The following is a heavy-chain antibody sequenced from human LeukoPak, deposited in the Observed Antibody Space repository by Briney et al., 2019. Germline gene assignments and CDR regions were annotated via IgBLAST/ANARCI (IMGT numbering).Heavy chain of an antibody. CDR3: ARLGRGYYPGSVDY. CDR1: GGSFSGYY. V-gene: IGHV4-34*01. D-gene: IGHD3-22*01. CDR2: INHSGST. Sequence: SETLSLTCAVYGGSFSGYYWSWIRQPPGKGLEWIGEINHSGSTNYNPSLKSRVTISVDTSKNQFSLKLSSVTAADTAVYYCARLGRGYYPGSVDYWGQGTLVTVSS. J-gene: IGHJ4*02.